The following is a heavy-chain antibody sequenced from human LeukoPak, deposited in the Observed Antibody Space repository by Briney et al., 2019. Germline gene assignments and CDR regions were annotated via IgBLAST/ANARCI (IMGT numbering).Heavy chain of an antibody. V-gene: IGHV3-21*01. CDR2: ISSSSSYI. CDR3: ATYYGSGSGDYYYYMDV. D-gene: IGHD3-10*01. CDR1: GFTFSSYS. Sequence: GGSLRLSCAASGFTFSSYSMNWVRQAPGKGLEWVSSISSSSSYIYYADSVKGRFTISRDNAKNSLYLQMNSLRAEDTAVYYCATYYGSGSGDYYYYMDVWGKGTTVTISS. J-gene: IGHJ6*03.